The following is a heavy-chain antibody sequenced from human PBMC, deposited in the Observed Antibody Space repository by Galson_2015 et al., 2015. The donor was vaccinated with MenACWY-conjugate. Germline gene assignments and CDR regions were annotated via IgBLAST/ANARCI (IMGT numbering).Heavy chain of an antibody. CDR2: MSYDGSNQ. J-gene: IGHJ4*02. CDR1: GFTFSSYT. CDR3: ARGLIGYSSGPLDF. V-gene: IGHV3-30*01. Sequence: SLRLSCAASGFTFSSYTMHWVRQTPGKGPEWVALMSYDGSNQYYADSLKGRLTISRDNSKSTLYLQMDSLRAEDTAVYYCARGLIGYSSGPLDFWGQGALVTVSS. D-gene: IGHD6-19*01.